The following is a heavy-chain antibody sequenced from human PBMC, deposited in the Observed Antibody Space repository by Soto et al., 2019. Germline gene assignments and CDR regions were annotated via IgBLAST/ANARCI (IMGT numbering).Heavy chain of an antibody. J-gene: IGHJ4*02. CDR2: INPNTGGN. CDR1: GYTFTDYY. CDR3: LSSPYSRGAYDLSAHPPPDSFDY. Sequence: QVQLVQSGAEVKKPGASVKVSCKAYGYTFTDYYIHWVRQAPGKGLEWMGWINPNTGGNKYAHNLQGRVTMTSDNSITTAHIELSRRRSYDTAVYFCLSSPYSRGAYDLSAHPPPDSFDYWGQGTLVTVSS. V-gene: IGHV1-2*07. D-gene: IGHD3-22*01.